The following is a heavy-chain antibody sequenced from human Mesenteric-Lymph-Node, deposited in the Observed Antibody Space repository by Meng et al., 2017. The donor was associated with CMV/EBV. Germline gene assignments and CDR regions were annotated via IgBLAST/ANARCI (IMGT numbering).Heavy chain of an antibody. CDR1: GGSISSYF. J-gene: IGHJ6*02. D-gene: IGHD1-1*01. V-gene: IGHV4-59*01. CDR3: ARFDLDVEGYYGMDV. CDR2: IYYNGNT. Sequence: SETLSLTCTVSGGSISSYFWSWIRQPPGKGLEWIGYIYYNGNTNYNPSLQSRVTIPVDTSKNQFSVNLRSVTAADTAVYYCARFDLDVEGYYGMDVWGQGTTVTVSS.